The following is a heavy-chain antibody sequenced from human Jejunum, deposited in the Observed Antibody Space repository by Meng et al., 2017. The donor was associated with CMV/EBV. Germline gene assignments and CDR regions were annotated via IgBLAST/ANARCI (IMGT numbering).Heavy chain of an antibody. J-gene: IGHJ4*02. Sequence: QVQLVQSGAEVKKPGASVKVSCKASGYTFTSLAINWVRQATGQGPEWMGWMNPSRGITAYAQKFQGRVTMTRDTSIDTAYMELTSLKSEDTAIYYCARGIEAGLDYWGQGTLVTVSS. V-gene: IGHV1-8*01. CDR2: MNPSRGIT. CDR3: ARGIEAGLDY. D-gene: IGHD5-12*01. CDR1: GYTFTSLA.